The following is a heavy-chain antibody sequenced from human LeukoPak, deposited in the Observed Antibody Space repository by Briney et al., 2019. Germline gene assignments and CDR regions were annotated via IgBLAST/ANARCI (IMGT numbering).Heavy chain of an antibody. J-gene: IGHJ4*02. Sequence: GGSLRLSCAASGFTFSSYGMHWVRQAPGKGLEWVAFIRYDGSNKYYADSVKGRFTISRDNSKNTLYLQMNSLRAEDTAVYYCAKGPGIRGNWNDWREEYYFDYWGQGTLVTVSS. CDR2: IRYDGSNK. CDR3: AKGPGIRGNWNDWREEYYFDY. V-gene: IGHV3-30*02. CDR1: GFTFSSYG. D-gene: IGHD1-20*01.